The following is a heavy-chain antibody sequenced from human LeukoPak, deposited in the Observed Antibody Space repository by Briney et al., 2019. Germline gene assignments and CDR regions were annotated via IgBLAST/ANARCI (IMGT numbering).Heavy chain of an antibody. D-gene: IGHD1-26*01. CDR1: GFTFNNYA. CDR3: AKVSVSYSPGAFDI. CDR2: ISGSGGTS. Sequence: PGGSLRLSCAASGFTFNNYAMNWVRQAPGKGLEWVSAISGSGGTSYYADSVQGQFTISRDNSKNTLSLQMNSLRAEDTAVYYCAKVSVSYSPGAFDIWGQGTMVTVSS. V-gene: IGHV3-23*01. J-gene: IGHJ3*02.